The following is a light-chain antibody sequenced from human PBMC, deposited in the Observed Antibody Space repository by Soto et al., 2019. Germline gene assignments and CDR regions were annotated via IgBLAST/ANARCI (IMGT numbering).Light chain of an antibody. CDR1: QNINSRY. Sequence: EIVLTQSPGTLSLSPGERATLSCRASQNINSRYLAWYQQKPGQAPRLLIYGTSSRATGIPDRFSGSGSGTDFTLSISRLEPEDLAVYYCQQFGSSPGFTFGPGTKVDIK. CDR2: GTS. J-gene: IGKJ3*01. V-gene: IGKV3-20*01. CDR3: QQFGSSPGFT.